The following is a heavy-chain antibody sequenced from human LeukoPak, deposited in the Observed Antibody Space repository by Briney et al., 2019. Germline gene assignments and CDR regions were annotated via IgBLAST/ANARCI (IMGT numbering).Heavy chain of an antibody. V-gene: IGHV1-69*04. CDR2: IIPILGIA. Sequence: VASVKVSCKPSGCSLHSYDNSLVSQAPGQGLEWMGRIIPILGIANYAQKFQGRVTITADKSTSTAYMELSSLRSEDTAVYYCARAAKMAGKNLDYGGQGTLVTVSS. J-gene: IGHJ4*02. D-gene: IGHD6-19*01. CDR1: GCSLHSYD. CDR3: ARAAKMAGKNLDY.